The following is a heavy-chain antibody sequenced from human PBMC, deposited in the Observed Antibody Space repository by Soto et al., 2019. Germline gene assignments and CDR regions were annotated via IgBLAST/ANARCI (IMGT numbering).Heavy chain of an antibody. CDR3: ASITSPNKAARGGRTIPFDF. J-gene: IGHJ4*02. CDR1: GGSFSGYY. Sequence: PSETLSLTCAVYGGSFSGYYWSWIRQPPGKGLEWIGEINHSGSTNYNPSLKSRVTISVDTSKNQFSLKLSSVTAADTAVYYCASITSPNKAARGGRTIPFDFWGQGTLVTVSS. V-gene: IGHV4-34*01. CDR2: INHSGST. D-gene: IGHD6-6*01.